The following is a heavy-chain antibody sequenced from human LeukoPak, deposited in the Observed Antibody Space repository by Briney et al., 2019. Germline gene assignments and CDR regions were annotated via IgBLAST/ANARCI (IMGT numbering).Heavy chain of an antibody. J-gene: IGHJ6*03. D-gene: IGHD6-13*01. Sequence: PGGSLRLSCAASGFTFSSYWMHWVRQAPGKGLVWVSRINSDGSSTSYADSVKGRFTISRDNAKNTLYLQMNSLRPEDTAVYYCARHYSSSWYENYYYYMDVWGKGTTVTVSS. CDR3: ARHYSSSWYENYYYYMDV. CDR2: INSDGSST. CDR1: GFTFSSYW. V-gene: IGHV3-74*01.